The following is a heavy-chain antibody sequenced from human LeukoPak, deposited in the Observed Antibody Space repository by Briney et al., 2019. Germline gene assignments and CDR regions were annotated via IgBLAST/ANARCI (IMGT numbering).Heavy chain of an antibody. CDR1: GFTFSDYY. V-gene: IGHV3-11*04. J-gene: IGHJ6*03. Sequence: PGGSLRLSCVASGFTFSDYYKNWIRQAPGKGLEWISYITSSDSTIYYADSVKGRFTISRDNAKNSLYLQMNSLRAEDTAVYYCAREGRCSSTSCYATYYYMDVWGQGTTVTVSS. CDR3: AREGRCSSTSCYATYYYMDV. D-gene: IGHD2-2*01. CDR2: ITSSDSTI.